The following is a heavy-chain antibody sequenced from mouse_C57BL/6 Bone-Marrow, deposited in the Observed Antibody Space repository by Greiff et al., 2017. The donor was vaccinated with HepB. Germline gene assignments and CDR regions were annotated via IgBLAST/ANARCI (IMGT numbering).Heavy chain of an antibody. J-gene: IGHJ1*03. V-gene: IGHV1-81*01. CDR2: IYPRSGNT. CDR1: GYTFTSYG. D-gene: IGHD1-1*02. CDR3: AREAIYYYTWYFDV. Sequence: LMESGAELARPGASVKLSCKASGYTFTSYGISWVKQRTGQGLEWIGEIYPRSGNTYYNEKFKGKATLTADKSSSTAYMELRSLTSEDSAVYFCAREAIYYYTWYFDVWGTGTTVTVSS.